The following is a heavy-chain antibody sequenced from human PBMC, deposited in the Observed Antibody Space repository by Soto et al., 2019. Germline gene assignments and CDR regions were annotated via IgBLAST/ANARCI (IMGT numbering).Heavy chain of an antibody. CDR2: IYHTGNA. Sequence: PSVTLSLTCSVSGDSISNSRFYWAWIRQPPWEGLEWIGSIYHTGNAYYNPSLKSRVTISVDTSKNQFSLKLTSVTAADAALYYCARDFFDSSDYTTNWFDPWGQGTLVTVSS. J-gene: IGHJ5*02. D-gene: IGHD3-22*01. CDR3: ARDFFDSSDYTTNWFDP. CDR1: GDSISNSRFY. V-gene: IGHV4-39*01.